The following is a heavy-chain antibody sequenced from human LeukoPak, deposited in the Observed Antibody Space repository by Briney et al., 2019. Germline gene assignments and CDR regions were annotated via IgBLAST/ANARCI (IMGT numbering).Heavy chain of an antibody. D-gene: IGHD4/OR15-4a*01. J-gene: IGHJ4*02. Sequence: SETLSLTCTVSGGSFSSGTHYWSWIRQPPGKGLEWIGYIYYNGNTNYNPSLKSRVTISMDTSKNQFSLKLTSVTAADTAMYYCARRAGAYSHPYDYWGQGTLVTVSS. CDR3: ARRAGAYSHPYDY. CDR1: GGSFSSGTHY. V-gene: IGHV4-61*01. CDR2: IYYNGNT.